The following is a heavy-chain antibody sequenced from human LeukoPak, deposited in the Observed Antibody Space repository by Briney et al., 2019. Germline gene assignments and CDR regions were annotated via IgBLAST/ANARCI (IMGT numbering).Heavy chain of an antibody. CDR1: GGSFSGYY. Sequence: SETLSLTCAVYGGSFSGYYWSWIRQPPGKGLEWIGEINHSGSTNYNPSLKSRVTISVDTSKNQFSLKLSSVTAADTAVYYCARGEVIDYWGQGTLVTVSS. CDR2: INHSGST. V-gene: IGHV4-34*01. J-gene: IGHJ4*02. CDR3: ARGEVIDY.